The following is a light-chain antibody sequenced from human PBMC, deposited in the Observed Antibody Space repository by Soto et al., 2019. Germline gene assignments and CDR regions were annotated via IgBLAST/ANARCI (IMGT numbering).Light chain of an antibody. CDR2: DNN. J-gene: IGLJ2*01. Sequence: QSVLTQPPSVSAAPGQEVTISCSGSSSNIGNNYVSWYQQLPGTAPKLLIYDNNKRPSGISDRFSGSKSGTSATLGITGLQTGDEADYYCGTWDSSLTGVVFGGGTQLTVL. CDR3: GTWDSSLTGVV. CDR1: SSNIGNNY. V-gene: IGLV1-51*01.